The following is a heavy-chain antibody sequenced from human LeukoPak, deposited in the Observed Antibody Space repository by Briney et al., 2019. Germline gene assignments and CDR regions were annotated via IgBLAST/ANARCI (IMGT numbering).Heavy chain of an antibody. D-gene: IGHD5-18*01. J-gene: IGHJ4*02. V-gene: IGHV3-53*01. CDR1: GFTVSSTY. CDR3: ARENGHIYGYAFLGQ. CDR2: IESGGRT. Sequence: GGSLRLSCAASGFTVSSTYMSWVRQAPGKGLEWVSVIESGGRTYYADSVKGRFTISRDSSKNTLYLQMNSLRAEDTAFYFCARENGHIYGYAFLGQWGQGTLVTVSS.